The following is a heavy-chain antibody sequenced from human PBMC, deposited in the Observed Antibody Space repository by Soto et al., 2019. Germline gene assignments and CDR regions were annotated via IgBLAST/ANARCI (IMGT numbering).Heavy chain of an antibody. D-gene: IGHD2-15*01. Sequence: GGSLRLSCAASGFTFSSYAMSWVRQAPGKGMEWVAAISGSGGSTYYADSVKGRFTISRDNSEDTLYLRMNSLRAEDTAVYSCARELGYCSGGNCYLEGAFDIWGQGTMVTVSS. CDR2: ISGSGGST. V-gene: IGHV3-23*01. CDR3: ARELGYCSGGNCYLEGAFDI. CDR1: GFTFSSYA. J-gene: IGHJ3*02.